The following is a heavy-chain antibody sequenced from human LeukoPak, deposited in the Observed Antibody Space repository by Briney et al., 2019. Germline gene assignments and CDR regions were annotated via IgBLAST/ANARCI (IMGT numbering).Heavy chain of an antibody. D-gene: IGHD3-16*01. Sequence: PGGSLRLSCAASGFTINNYGMSWVRQAPGEGLEWVSTISSNGGSTYYADSVKGRFSISRDNSKNTLYLQMNSLRAGDTAVYYCAKLYWASWGDYWGQGTLVTVSS. CDR3: AKLYWASWGDY. V-gene: IGHV3-23*01. CDR1: GFTINNYG. J-gene: IGHJ4*02. CDR2: ISSNGGST.